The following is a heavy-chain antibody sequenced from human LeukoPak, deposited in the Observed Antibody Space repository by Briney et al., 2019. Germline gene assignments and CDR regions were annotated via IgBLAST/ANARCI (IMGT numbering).Heavy chain of an antibody. CDR2: IYTSGST. D-gene: IGHD6-19*01. V-gene: IGHV4-4*07. CDR3: ARHWDDSSGDAYAFDI. CDR1: GGSISSYY. J-gene: IGHJ3*02. Sequence: SETLSLTCTVSGGSISSYYWSWIRQPAGKGLEWIGRIYTSGSTNYNPSLKSRVTISVDTSKNHFSLKLSSVTAADTAVYYCARHWDDSSGDAYAFDIWGQGTMVTVSS.